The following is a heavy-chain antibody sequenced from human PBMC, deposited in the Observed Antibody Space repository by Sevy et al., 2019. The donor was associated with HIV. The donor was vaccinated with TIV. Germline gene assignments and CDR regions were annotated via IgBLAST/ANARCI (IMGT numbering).Heavy chain of an antibody. Sequence: SETLSLTCAVSGYSISSGYYWGWIRQPPGKGLEWIGSIYHSGSTYYNPSLKSRVTISVDTSKNQFSLKLSSVTAADTAVYYCARDYYDSFGYFDYWCQGTLVTVSS. CDR3: ARDYYDSFGYFDY. V-gene: IGHV4-38-2*02. J-gene: IGHJ4*02. D-gene: IGHD3-22*01. CDR2: IYHSGST. CDR1: GYSISSGYY.